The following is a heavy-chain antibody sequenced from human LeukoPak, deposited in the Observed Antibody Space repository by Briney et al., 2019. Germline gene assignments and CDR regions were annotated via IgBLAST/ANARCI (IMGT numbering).Heavy chain of an antibody. CDR2: ISGSGGST. Sequence: GGSLRLSCAASGFTFSSYAMSWVRQAPGKGLEWVSAISGSGGSTYYADSVKGRFTISRDNSRNTLYLQMNSLRAEDTAVYYCAKAGGGRIVGATGIWGQGTMVTVSS. CDR3: AKAGGGRIVGATGI. CDR1: GFTFSSYA. D-gene: IGHD1-26*01. J-gene: IGHJ3*02. V-gene: IGHV3-23*01.